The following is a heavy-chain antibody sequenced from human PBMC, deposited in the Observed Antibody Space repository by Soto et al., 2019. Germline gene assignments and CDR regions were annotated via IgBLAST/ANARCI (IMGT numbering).Heavy chain of an antibody. V-gene: IGHV5-10-1*01. D-gene: IGHD4-17*01. CDR1: GYSFISYW. Sequence: ESLTISRKGSGYSFISYWISLVRQMTGKGLDWMGRIDPSDSYTNYSPSFQGHVTISADKSISTAYLQWSSLKASDTAMYYCARHRDDVPNVYGNYVNYYYYYGMDVWGQVTTVTVSS. CDR2: IDPSDSYT. J-gene: IGHJ6*02. CDR3: ARHRDDVPNVYGNYVNYYYYYGMDV.